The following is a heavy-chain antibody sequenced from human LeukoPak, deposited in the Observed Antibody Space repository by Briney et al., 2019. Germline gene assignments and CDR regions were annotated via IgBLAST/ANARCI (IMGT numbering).Heavy chain of an antibody. CDR1: GFTFSSYA. Sequence: GGSLRLSCAASGFTFSSYAMSWVRQAPGKGLEWVSAISGSGGSTYYADSVKGRFTISRDNAKNSLYLQMNSLRAEDTAVYYCASGVYDFWSGYYREVDYWGQGTLVTVSS. CDR2: ISGSGGST. CDR3: ASGVYDFWSGYYREVDY. D-gene: IGHD3-3*01. V-gene: IGHV3-23*01. J-gene: IGHJ4*02.